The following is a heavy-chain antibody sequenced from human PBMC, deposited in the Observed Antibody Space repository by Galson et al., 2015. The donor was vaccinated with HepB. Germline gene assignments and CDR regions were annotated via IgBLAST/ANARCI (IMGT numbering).Heavy chain of an antibody. J-gene: IGHJ4*02. CDR2: IYHSGLI. Sequence: LSLTCAVSGGSVTSTNWWSWVRQPPGKGLEWVGGIYHSGLINYNPSLKSRVTISVDKSKNQLSLKLSSATAADTAVYYCARAGDNGDYLDYWGQGTLVTVSS. D-gene: IGHD4-17*01. CDR3: ARAGDNGDYLDY. V-gene: IGHV4-4*02. CDR1: GGSVTSTNW.